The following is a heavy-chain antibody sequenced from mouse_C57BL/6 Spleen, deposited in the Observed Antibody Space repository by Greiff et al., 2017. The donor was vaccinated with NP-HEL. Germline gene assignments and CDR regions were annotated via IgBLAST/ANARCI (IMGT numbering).Heavy chain of an antibody. J-gene: IGHJ4*01. V-gene: IGHV5-16*01. Sequence: EVLLVESEAGLVQPGRSMKLSCTASGFTFTDYYMPWVRQFPEKGLEWVADINSDGSSTYYLDSLKSRFIISRGNAKNNLNLQMSSQKSEDTATYYCARFSNWLDDWGQGTTVTVSS. CDR1: GFTFTDYY. CDR3: ARFSNWLDD. CDR2: INSDGSST. D-gene: IGHD4-1*02.